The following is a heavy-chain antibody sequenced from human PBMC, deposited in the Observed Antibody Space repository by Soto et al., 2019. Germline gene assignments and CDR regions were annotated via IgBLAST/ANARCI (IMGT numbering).Heavy chain of an antibody. CDR3: ASAYRYGAGSYSSTWFDP. CDR1: DGTISGYC. D-gene: IGHD3-10*01. V-gene: IGHV4-59*01. Sequence: CTVLDGTISGYCWSWIRQNTKKGLKRIGYIYYSESTNYTPSLKSRVTISVDMSKNQFSLKLSSVTAADTAVYYCASAYRYGAGSYSSTWFDPWRQGTLVTGS. J-gene: IGHJ5*02. CDR2: IYYSEST.